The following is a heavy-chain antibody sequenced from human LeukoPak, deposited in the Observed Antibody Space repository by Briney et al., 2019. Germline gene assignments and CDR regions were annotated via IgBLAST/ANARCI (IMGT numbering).Heavy chain of an antibody. CDR1: GFTFSSYG. D-gene: IGHD3-10*01. CDR3: ARDGTDGSGSAPFDY. Sequence: GGSLRLSCAASGFTFSSYGMHWGRQAPGKGLEWVAVIRYDGSNKYYAASVKGRFTISRDNSNHTVYLQTNSLRAEDTAVYYCARDGTDGSGSAPFDYWGQGTLVTVSS. CDR2: IRYDGSNK. V-gene: IGHV3-33*01. J-gene: IGHJ4*02.